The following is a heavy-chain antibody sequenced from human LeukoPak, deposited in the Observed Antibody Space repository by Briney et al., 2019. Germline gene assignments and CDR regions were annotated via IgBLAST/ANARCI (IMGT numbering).Heavy chain of an antibody. V-gene: IGHV3-74*01. CDR1: GFTLSSYW. J-gene: IGHJ5*02. CDR2: INSDGNST. CDR3: ARVQYYGSGSYYNWFDP. Sequence: GGSLRLSCAPSGFTLSSYWMHWVRHAPEKGLVWVSRINSDGNSTNYADSVKGRFTISRDNAKNTLYLQMNSLRAEDTAVYYCARVQYYGSGSYYNWFDPWGQGTLVTVSS. D-gene: IGHD3-10*01.